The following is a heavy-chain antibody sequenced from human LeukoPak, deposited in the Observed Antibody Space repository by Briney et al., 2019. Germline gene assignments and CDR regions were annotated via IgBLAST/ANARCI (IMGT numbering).Heavy chain of an antibody. D-gene: IGHD3-22*01. CDR1: GFTFDDYT. J-gene: IGHJ4*02. CDR2: ISWDGGST. Sequence: GGSLRLSCAASGFTFDDYTMHWVRHAPGKGLEWVSLISWDGGSTYYADSVKGRFTISRDNSKNSLYLQMNSLRTEDTALYYCAKDALSYDSSGYYTLWFDYRGQGTLVTVPS. V-gene: IGHV3-43*01. CDR3: AKDALSYDSSGYYTLWFDY.